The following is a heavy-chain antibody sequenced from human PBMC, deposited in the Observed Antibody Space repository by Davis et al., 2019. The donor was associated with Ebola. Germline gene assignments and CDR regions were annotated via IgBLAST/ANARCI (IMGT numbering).Heavy chain of an antibody. J-gene: IGHJ4*02. CDR3: ASPHQIRGQDYFDC. V-gene: IGHV4-34*10. Sequence: PSETLSLTCTLYGASFRDYYWGWVRQGPGKGLEWIGEIDYRGRTEYNPSLKSRVAMSIDTSKNQFSLRLTSVTAADTAMYFCASPHQIRGQDYFDCWGQGTLVTVST. CDR1: GASFRDYY. CDR2: IDYRGRT.